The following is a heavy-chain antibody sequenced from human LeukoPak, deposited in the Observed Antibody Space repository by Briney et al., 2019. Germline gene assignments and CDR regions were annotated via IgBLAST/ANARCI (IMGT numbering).Heavy chain of an antibody. V-gene: IGHV4-31*03. D-gene: IGHD3-9*01. J-gene: IGHJ5*02. CDR1: GGSISSGGYY. Sequence: SQTLSLTCTVSGGSISSGGYYWSWIRQHPGKGLEWIGYIYYSGSTYYNPSLKSRVTISVDTSKNQFSLKLSSVTAADTAVYYCARGRSYYDILTGYYNSWFDPWGQGTLVTVSS. CDR3: ARGRSYYDILTGYYNSWFDP. CDR2: IYYSGST.